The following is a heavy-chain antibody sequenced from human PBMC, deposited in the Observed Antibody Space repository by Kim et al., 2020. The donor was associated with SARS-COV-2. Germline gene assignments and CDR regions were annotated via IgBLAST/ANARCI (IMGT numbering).Heavy chain of an antibody. V-gene: IGHV1-18*01. Sequence: ASVKVSCRASGYPFNSNGISWVRQAPGQGLEWMGWISVYSGNTYYAQNLEGRLTVTTDKSASTVYMELRSLRPDDTAVYYCARDGEDYYFYGMDVWGQGT. CDR3: ARDGEDYYFYGMDV. J-gene: IGHJ6*02. CDR2: ISVYSGNT. D-gene: IGHD7-27*01. CDR1: GYPFNSNG.